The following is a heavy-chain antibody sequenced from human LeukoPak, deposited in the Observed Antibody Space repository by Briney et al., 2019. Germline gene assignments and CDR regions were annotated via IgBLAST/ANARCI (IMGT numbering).Heavy chain of an antibody. Sequence: AGGPLRLSCAASAFTFSDYYMSWIRQAPGKGLEWVSYISSSSSYTNYADSVKGRFTISRDNAKNSLYLQMNSLRAEDTAVYYCAREGRAEQPLGAFDIWGQGTMVTVSS. D-gene: IGHD7-27*01. CDR2: ISSSSSYT. CDR1: AFTFSDYY. V-gene: IGHV3-11*05. J-gene: IGHJ3*02. CDR3: AREGRAEQPLGAFDI.